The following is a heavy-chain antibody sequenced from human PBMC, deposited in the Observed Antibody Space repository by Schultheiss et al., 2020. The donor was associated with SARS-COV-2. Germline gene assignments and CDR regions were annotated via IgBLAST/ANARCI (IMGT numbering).Heavy chain of an antibody. V-gene: IGHV3-30*02. Sequence: GGSLRLSCAASGFTFTTYGMHWVRQAPGKGLEWVAFVRYNGTDKYYADFVKGRFTISRDNSKNTLYLQMNSLRVEDTAVYYCAREEEAYYDFWSGYSRSSSDYYFDNWGQGTLVTVSS. J-gene: IGHJ4*02. CDR1: GFTFTTYG. CDR3: AREEEAYYDFWSGYSRSSSDYYFDN. D-gene: IGHD3-3*01. CDR2: VRYNGTDK.